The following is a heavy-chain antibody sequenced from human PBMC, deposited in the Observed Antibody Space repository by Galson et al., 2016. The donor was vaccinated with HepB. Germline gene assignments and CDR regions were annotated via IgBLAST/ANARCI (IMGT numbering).Heavy chain of an antibody. CDR3: AKTYYAGRRYYMDV. CDR2: ISGNSDLK. CDR1: GFSFYSFG. Sequence: SLRLSCAASGFSFYSFGMNWVRQAPGKGLEWVSAISGNSDLKFYADSVKGRFTISRDNSKSTLYLQMNTLRAEDTAIYYCAKTYYAGRRYYMDVWGKGTTVTVSS. J-gene: IGHJ6*03. D-gene: IGHD3-10*01. V-gene: IGHV3-23*01.